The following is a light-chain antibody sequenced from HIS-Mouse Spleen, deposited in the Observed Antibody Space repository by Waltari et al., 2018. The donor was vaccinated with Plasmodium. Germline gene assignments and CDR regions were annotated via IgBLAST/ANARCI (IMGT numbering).Light chain of an antibody. V-gene: IGKV1-8*01. Sequence: AIRMTQSPSSFSASTGDRVTIPGRASQGISSYLAWYQQKPGKAPKLLIYAASTLQSGVPSRFSGSGSGTDFTRTISSLQAEDFATYYCQQYNSYPLTFGQGTKVEIK. CDR3: QQYNSYPLT. J-gene: IGKJ1*01. CDR2: AAS. CDR1: QGISSY.